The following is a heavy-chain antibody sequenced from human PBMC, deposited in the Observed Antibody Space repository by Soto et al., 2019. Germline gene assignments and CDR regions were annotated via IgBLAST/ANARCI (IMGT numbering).Heavy chain of an antibody. CDR1: GFTFSSYA. CDR2: ISGSGIST. D-gene: IGHD6-13*01. J-gene: IGHJ4*02. Sequence: EVQLLESGGGSVQPGGSLRLSCAASGFTFSSYAMSWVRQAPGKGLEWVSAISGSGISTYYADSVKGRFTISRDNSKNTLYLQMNSLRAEDTAVYYCAKEYGYSSTWERIDYWGQGTLVTVSS. CDR3: AKEYGYSSTWERIDY. V-gene: IGHV3-23*01.